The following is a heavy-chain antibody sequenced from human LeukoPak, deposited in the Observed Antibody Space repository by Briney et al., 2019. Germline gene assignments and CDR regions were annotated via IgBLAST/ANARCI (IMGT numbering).Heavy chain of an antibody. J-gene: IGHJ3*02. CDR3: ARDSRDYYDSTGAFDI. V-gene: IGHV3-33*08. CDR2: IWYDGSNK. CDR1: GFTFSSIA. Sequence: GGSLRLSCAASGFTFSSIAMSWVRQAPGKGLEWVAVIWYDGSNKYYADSVKGRFTISRDNSKNTLYLQMNSLRAEDTAVYYCARDSRDYYDSTGAFDIWGQGTMVTVSS. D-gene: IGHD3-22*01.